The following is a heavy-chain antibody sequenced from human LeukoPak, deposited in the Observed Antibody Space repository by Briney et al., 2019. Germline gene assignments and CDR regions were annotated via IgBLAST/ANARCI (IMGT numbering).Heavy chain of an antibody. V-gene: IGHV4-59*04. J-gene: IGHJ6*03. CDR2: IYYSGST. CDR3: ARGTIRVSYYYMDV. Sequence: SETLSLTCTVSGGSISSYYWSWIRQPPGKGLEWIGSIYYSGSTYYNPSLKSRVTISVDTSKNQFSLKLSSVTAADTAVYYCARGTIRVSYYYMDVWGKGTTVTVSS. D-gene: IGHD1-7*01. CDR1: GGSISSYY.